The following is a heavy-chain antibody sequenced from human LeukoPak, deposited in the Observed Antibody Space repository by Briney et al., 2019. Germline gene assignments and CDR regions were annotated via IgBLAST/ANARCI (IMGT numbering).Heavy chain of an antibody. V-gene: IGHV3-7*01. CDR3: ARDQRLLGYCCSTGCYPLYFAN. CDR1: GFTFSTYW. CDR2: IKEDGREK. Sequence: GGSLRLSCTASGFTFSTYWMSWVRQAPGKGLEWVANIKEDGREKYYVYSVKCRFTISRDNAKKSRYLQVNSLRADDAAIYYCARDQRLLGYCCSTGCYPLYFANWGQGTLVTVSS. D-gene: IGHD2-2*01. J-gene: IGHJ4*02.